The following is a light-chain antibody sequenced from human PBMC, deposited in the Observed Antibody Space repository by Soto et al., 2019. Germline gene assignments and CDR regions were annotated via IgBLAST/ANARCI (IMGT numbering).Light chain of an antibody. J-gene: IGKJ1*01. V-gene: IGKV3-11*01. CDR2: EAS. CDR3: QQRSNWPPTWT. CDR1: QSIGSY. Sequence: EIVLTQSPATLSLSPGDRATLSCRASQSIGSYLAWYQQKPGQAPRLLIYEASNRATGIPARFSGSGSGTDFTLTISSLAPEDFAVYYCQQRSNWPPTWTFGQGTKVEIK.